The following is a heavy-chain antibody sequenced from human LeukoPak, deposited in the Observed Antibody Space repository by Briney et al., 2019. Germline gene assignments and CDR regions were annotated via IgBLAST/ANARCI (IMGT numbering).Heavy chain of an antibody. Sequence: ASETLSLTCTVSGGSISSGGYYWSWIRQPPGKGLEWIGYIYYTGTTNYNPSLKSRVIISVDTSKNQFSLKLSSVTAADTAVYYCARQRPSGWYGEYFDYWGQGTLVTVSS. D-gene: IGHD6-19*01. V-gene: IGHV4-61*08. CDR2: IYYTGTT. CDR1: GGSISSGGYY. CDR3: ARQRPSGWYGEYFDY. J-gene: IGHJ4*02.